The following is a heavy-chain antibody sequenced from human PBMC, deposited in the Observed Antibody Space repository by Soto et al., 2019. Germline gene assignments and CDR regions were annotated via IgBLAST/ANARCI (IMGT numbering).Heavy chain of an antibody. CDR1: GFPFTNYW. J-gene: IGHJ4*02. CDR3: ACWGHIVPVAPSEFDR. Sequence: LRLSCAASGFPFTNYWMNWVRQTPGKGLMWVSRISPDGSDVGYADSVEGRFTVSRDNAKNTLYLQIHSLRAEDTDMYYCACWGHIVPVAPSEFDRWGQGTLVTVS. CDR2: ISPDGSDV. D-gene: IGHD2-8*02. V-gene: IGHV3-74*01.